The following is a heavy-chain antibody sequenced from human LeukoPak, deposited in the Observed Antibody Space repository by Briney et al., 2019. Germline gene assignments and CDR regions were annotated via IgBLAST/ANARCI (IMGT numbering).Heavy chain of an antibody. CDR2: TYYRSKWYN. J-gene: IGHJ4*02. V-gene: IGHV6-1*01. CDR1: SXXXAA. Sequence: SXXXAAWNWIRQSPSRGLEWLGRTYYRSKWYNDYAVSVKSRITINPDTSKNQFSLQLNSVTPEDTAVYYCARDRIAAAGKIDYWGQGTLVTVSS. CDR3: ARDRIAAAGKIDY. D-gene: IGHD6-13*01.